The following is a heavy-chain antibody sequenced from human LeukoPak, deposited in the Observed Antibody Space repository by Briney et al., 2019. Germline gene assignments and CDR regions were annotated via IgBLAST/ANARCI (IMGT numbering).Heavy chain of an antibody. CDR1: GFTFSSYW. D-gene: IGHD6-13*01. J-gene: IGHJ6*03. CDR3: ARGSSSWYYYYMDV. V-gene: IGHV3-7*01. CDR2: IKQDGSEK. Sequence: GGSLRLSCAASGFTFSSYWMSWVRQAPGKGLEWVANIKQDGSEKYYVDSVKGRFTISRDNAKNSLYLQMNSLRAEDTAVYYCARGSSSWYYYYMDVWGKGTTVTVSS.